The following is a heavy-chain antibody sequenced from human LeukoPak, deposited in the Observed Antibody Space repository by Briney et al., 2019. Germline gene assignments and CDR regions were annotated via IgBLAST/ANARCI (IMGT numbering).Heavy chain of an antibody. V-gene: IGHV3-23*01. J-gene: IGHJ4*02. CDR2: ISDTGGST. Sequence: GGSLRLSCAASGFTFSTYAMSWVRQAPRKGLEWVSTISDTGGSTYYADSVKGRFTISRDNSKNTFYLQMYSLGVEDTAVYYCAKSHSVASRGYFDYWGQGTLVTVSS. CDR1: GFTFSTYA. CDR3: AKSHSVASRGYFDY. D-gene: IGHD5-12*01.